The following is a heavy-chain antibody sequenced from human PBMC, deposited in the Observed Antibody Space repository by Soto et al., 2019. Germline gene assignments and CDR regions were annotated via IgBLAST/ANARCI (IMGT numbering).Heavy chain of an antibody. CDR2: IIPIFGTA. D-gene: IGHD1-26*01. CDR1: GGTFSSYA. V-gene: IGHV1-69*12. Sequence: QVQLVQSGAEVKKPGSSVKVSCKASGGTFSSYAISWVRQAPGQGLEWMGGIIPIFGTANYAQKFQGRVTITADESTSTAYMELSSLRSEDTAVYYCARGSREILLFGGYYFDYWGQGTLVTVSS. J-gene: IGHJ4*02. CDR3: ARGSREILLFGGYYFDY.